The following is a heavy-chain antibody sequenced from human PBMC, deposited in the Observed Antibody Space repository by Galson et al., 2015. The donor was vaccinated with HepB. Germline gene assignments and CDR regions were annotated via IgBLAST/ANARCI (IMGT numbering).Heavy chain of an antibody. V-gene: IGHV3-23*01. CDR1: GFNFNSFA. J-gene: IGHJ3*01. CDR3: AKDMGTGGGWRLHDAFDV. D-gene: IGHD2-8*02. Sequence: SLRLSCAASGFNFNSFAMSWVRQAPGKGLQWVSTTTSSGLSTFYADSVQGRFTISRDNSKNTLFRQMNTLRAEDTAVYYCAKDMGTGGGWRLHDAFDVWGHGTLVTVSS. CDR2: TTSSGLST.